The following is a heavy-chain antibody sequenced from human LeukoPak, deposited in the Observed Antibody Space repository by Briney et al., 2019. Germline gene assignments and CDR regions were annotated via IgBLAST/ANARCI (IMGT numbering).Heavy chain of an antibody. D-gene: IGHD3-3*01. CDR1: GYTFTSYY. V-gene: IGHV1-46*01. CDR2: INPSGGST. CDR3: ARDRRITIFGVVRNFDY. Sequence: APVKVSCKASGYTFTSYYMHWVRQAPGQGLEWMGIINPSGGSTSYAQKLQGRVTMTTDTSTSTAYMELRSLRSDDTAVYYCARDRRITIFGVVRNFDYWGQGTLVTVSS. J-gene: IGHJ4*02.